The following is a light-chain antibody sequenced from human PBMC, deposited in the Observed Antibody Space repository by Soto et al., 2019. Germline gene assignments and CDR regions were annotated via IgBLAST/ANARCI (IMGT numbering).Light chain of an antibody. CDR3: QQFGGSSRT. J-gene: IGKJ1*01. Sequence: EIVLTQSPGTLSLSPGERATLSCRASQGISSTYLAWYQQKPGQAPRLLIYGASFRATGIPDRFSGSGSGTDLTITITRLEPEDCEVYYCQQFGGSSRTFGQGTKVDIK. V-gene: IGKV3-20*01. CDR2: GAS. CDR1: QGISSTY.